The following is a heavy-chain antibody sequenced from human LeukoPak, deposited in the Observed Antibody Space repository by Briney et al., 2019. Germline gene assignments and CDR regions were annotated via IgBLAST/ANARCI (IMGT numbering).Heavy chain of an antibody. Sequence: SETLSLTCTVSGYSISSGYYWGWIRQPPGKGLEWIGSIYHSGSTYYNPSLKSRVTISVDTSKNQFSLKLSSATAADTAVYYCARDRPGYSYGYGLKYWGQGTLVTVSS. J-gene: IGHJ4*02. CDR1: GYSISSGYY. D-gene: IGHD5-18*01. CDR3: ARDRPGYSYGYGLKY. CDR2: IYHSGST. V-gene: IGHV4-38-2*02.